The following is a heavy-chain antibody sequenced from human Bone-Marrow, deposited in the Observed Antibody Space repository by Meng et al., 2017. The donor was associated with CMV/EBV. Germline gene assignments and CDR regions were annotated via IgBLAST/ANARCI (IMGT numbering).Heavy chain of an antibody. Sequence: GESLKISCAASGFTFSSYGMHWVRQAPGKGLEWVAFIRYDGSNKYYADSVKGRFTISRDNSKNTLYLQMNSLRAEDTAVYYCARECEEFWSGYYLDYWGQGNLVNVSS. J-gene: IGHJ4*02. D-gene: IGHD3-3*01. CDR1: GFTFSSYG. CDR2: IRYDGSNK. V-gene: IGHV3-30*02. CDR3: ARECEEFWSGYYLDY.